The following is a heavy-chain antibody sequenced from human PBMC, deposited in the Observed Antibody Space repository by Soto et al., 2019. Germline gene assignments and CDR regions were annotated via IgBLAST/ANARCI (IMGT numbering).Heavy chain of an antibody. CDR1: GGTFSSYT. D-gene: IGHD5-12*01. J-gene: IGHJ4*02. V-gene: IGHV1-69*08. CDR3: ARDASAYDLHAY. Sequence: QVQLVQSGAEVKKPGSSVKVSCKASGGTFSSYTISWVRQAPGQGLEWMGRIIPILGIANYAQKFQGRVTITADKSTSTAYMELSSLRSEDTAVYYCARDASAYDLHAYWGQGTLVTVSS. CDR2: IIPILGIA.